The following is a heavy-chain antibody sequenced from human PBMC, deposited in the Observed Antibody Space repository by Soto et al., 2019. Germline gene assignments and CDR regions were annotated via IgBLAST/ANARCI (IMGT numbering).Heavy chain of an antibody. Sequence: SETLSLTCSVSGGSIRTTNYFWAWIRQPPGKGLEWIASVYHSGSTYYNPSLKSRVTVSVDPYKNQFALTLSSASAADTALYYCARDSGWFDPWGQGTLVTVSS. J-gene: IGHJ5*02. CDR2: VYHSGST. CDR1: GGSIRTTNYF. CDR3: ARDSGWFDP. V-gene: IGHV4-39*01.